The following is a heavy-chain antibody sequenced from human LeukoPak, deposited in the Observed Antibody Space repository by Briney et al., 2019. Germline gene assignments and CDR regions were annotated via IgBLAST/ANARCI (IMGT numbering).Heavy chain of an antibody. CDR1: GFTFSSYS. Sequence: GGSLGLSCAASGFTFSSYSMNWVRQAPGKGLEWVSSISSSSSYIYYADSVKGRFTISRDNAKNSLYLQMNSLRAEDTAVYYCARVPLTMVRGSVRNYWGQGTLVTVSS. J-gene: IGHJ4*02. D-gene: IGHD3-10*01. V-gene: IGHV3-21*01. CDR2: ISSSSSYI. CDR3: ARVPLTMVRGSVRNY.